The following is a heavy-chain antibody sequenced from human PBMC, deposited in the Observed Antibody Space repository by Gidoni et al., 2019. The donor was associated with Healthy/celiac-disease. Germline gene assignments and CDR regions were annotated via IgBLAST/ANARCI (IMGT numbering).Heavy chain of an antibody. D-gene: IGHD3-3*01. Sequence: QVQLVESGGGVVQPGRSLRLSCAASGFTFSSYAMHWVRQAPGKGLEWVAGISYDGSNKYYADSVKGRFTISRDNSKNTLYLQMNSLRAEDTAVYYCARGQYITPDYWGQGTLVTVSS. V-gene: IGHV3-30-3*01. J-gene: IGHJ4*02. CDR3: ARGQYITPDY. CDR1: GFTFSSYA. CDR2: ISYDGSNK.